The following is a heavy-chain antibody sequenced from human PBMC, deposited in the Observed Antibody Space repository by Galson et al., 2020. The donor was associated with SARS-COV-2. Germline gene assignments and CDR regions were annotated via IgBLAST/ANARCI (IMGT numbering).Heavy chain of an antibody. CDR2: INHSGST. V-gene: IGHV4-34*01. J-gene: IGHJ5*02. Sequence: SETLSLTCAVYGGSFSCYYWSWIRQPPWKGLEWIGEINHSGSTNYNPSLKSRVTISVDTSKNQFSLKLSSVTAADTAVYYCARHTDILTNHGNWFDPWGQGTLVTVSS. CDR1: GGSFSCYY. D-gene: IGHD3-9*01. CDR3: ARHTDILTNHGNWFDP.